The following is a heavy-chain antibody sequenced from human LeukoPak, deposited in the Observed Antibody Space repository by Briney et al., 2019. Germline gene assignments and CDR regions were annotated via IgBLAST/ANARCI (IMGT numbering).Heavy chain of an antibody. Sequence: ASVKVSCETSGYSFTSYAMNWVRQAPGQGLEFMGWINTGTGNPTYAQGFTGRFVFSLDTSVSTAYLQISTLKPEDTAVYYCASFGAHSFDYWGQGTLVTVSS. CDR2: INTGTGNP. D-gene: IGHD3-10*01. J-gene: IGHJ4*02. CDR1: GYSFTSYA. V-gene: IGHV7-4-1*02. CDR3: ASFGAHSFDY.